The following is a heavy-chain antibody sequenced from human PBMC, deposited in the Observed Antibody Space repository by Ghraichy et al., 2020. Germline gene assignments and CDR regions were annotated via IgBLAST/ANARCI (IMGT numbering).Heavy chain of an antibody. CDR3: ARDLGEPNPGWFDP. Sequence: SETLSLTCTVSGGSISSYYWSWIRQPPGKGLEWIGYIYYSGSTNYNPSLKSRVTISVDTSKNQFSLKLSSVTAADTAVYYCARDLGEPNPGWFDPWGQGTLVTVSS. J-gene: IGHJ5*02. CDR2: IYYSGST. D-gene: IGHD3-16*01. CDR1: GGSISSYY. V-gene: IGHV4-59*01.